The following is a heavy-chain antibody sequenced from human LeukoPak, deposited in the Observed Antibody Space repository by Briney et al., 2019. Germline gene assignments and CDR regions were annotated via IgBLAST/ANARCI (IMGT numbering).Heavy chain of an antibody. Sequence: GGSLRLSCAASGFTFDDYAMHWVRQAPGKGLEWVSLISGDGGSTYYADSVKGRFIISRDNSKDSLYLQMNSLRTEDTALYYCAKDRSNWNYYLGELDYWGQGTLVTVSS. V-gene: IGHV3-43*02. J-gene: IGHJ4*02. CDR1: GFTFDDYA. D-gene: IGHD1-7*01. CDR2: ISGDGGST. CDR3: AKDRSNWNYYLGELDY.